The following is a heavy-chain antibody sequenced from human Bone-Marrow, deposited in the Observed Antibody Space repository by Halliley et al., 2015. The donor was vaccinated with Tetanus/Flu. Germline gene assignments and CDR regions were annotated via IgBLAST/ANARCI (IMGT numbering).Heavy chain of an antibody. CDR3: ATDGVGVGFDY. CDR2: INSYNGNK. V-gene: IGHV1-18*01. Sequence: EWMGWINSYNGNKNYAQNLQGRVTMTTDTSTNTAYMELRSLTSDDTAVYYCATDGVGVGFDYWGQGTLVTVSS. J-gene: IGHJ4*02. D-gene: IGHD1-26*01.